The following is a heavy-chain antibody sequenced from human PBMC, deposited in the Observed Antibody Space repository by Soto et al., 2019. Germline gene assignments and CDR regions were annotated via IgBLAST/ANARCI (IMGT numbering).Heavy chain of an antibody. J-gene: IGHJ4*02. V-gene: IGHV3-15*07. CDR2: IKSKTDGGTT. Sequence: GGSLRLSCAASGFTFSNAWINWVRQAPGKGLEWVGRIKSKTDGGTTDFAAPVKGRFAISRDDSKNMVYLQMNSLKTEDTAVYYCARDLRSGYYDSSGPFDYWGQGTLVTVSS. CDR1: GFTFSNAW. CDR3: ARDLRSGYYDSSGPFDY. D-gene: IGHD3-22*01.